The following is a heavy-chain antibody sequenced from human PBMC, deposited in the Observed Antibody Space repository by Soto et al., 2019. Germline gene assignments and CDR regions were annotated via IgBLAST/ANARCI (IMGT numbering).Heavy chain of an antibody. CDR1: GFTFSSYS. CDR2: ISSSSSTI. Sequence: GGSLRLSCAASGFTFSSYSMNWVRQAPGKGLEWVSYISSSSSTIYYADSVKGRFTISRDNAKNSLYLQMNSLRAEDTAVYYCARTYCSSTSCYAGRYYGMDVWGQGTTVTVSS. J-gene: IGHJ6*02. D-gene: IGHD2-2*01. V-gene: IGHV3-48*01. CDR3: ARTYCSSTSCYAGRYYGMDV.